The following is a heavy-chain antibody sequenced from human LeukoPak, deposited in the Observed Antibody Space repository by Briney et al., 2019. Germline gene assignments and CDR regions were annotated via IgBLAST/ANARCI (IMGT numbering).Heavy chain of an antibody. CDR2: IYHSGST. D-gene: IGHD3-3*01. CDR1: GGSISSYY. V-gene: IGHV4-59*01. Sequence: SETLSLTCTVSGGSISSYYWSWIRQPPGKGLEWIGYIYHSGSTYYNPSLKSRVTISVDRSKNQFSLKLSSVTAADTAVYYCARGKRYDFWSGYLGGYYYYMDVWGKGTTVTVSS. CDR3: ARGKRYDFWSGYLGGYYYYMDV. J-gene: IGHJ6*03.